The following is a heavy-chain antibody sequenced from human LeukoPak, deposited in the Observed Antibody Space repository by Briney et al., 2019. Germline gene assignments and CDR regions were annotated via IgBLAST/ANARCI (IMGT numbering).Heavy chain of an antibody. J-gene: IGHJ4*02. V-gene: IGHV3-74*01. CDR3: ARDLNDFWSGYGDFDY. D-gene: IGHD3-3*01. CDR1: GFTFSSYW. Sequence: GGSLRLSCAASGFTFSSYWMRWVRQAPGKGLVWVSRINTDGGSTSYADSVKGRFTISRDNAKNTLYLQMNSLRAEDTAVYYCARDLNDFWSGYGDFDYWGQGTLVTVSS. CDR2: INTDGGST.